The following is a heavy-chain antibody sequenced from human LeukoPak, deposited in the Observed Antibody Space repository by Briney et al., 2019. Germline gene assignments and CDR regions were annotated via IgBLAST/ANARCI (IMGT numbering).Heavy chain of an antibody. CDR2: ISGSGGST. D-gene: IGHD2-2*01. Sequence: PGGSLRLSCAASGFAFSSYSMSWVRQAPGKGLEWVSAISGSGGSTYYADSVKGRFTISRDNSKNTLYLQMNSLRAEDTAVYYCAKLFGIVVVPSAIDYWGQGPLLMVS. CDR3: AKLFGIVVVPSAIDY. CDR1: GFAFSSYS. V-gene: IGHV3-23*01. J-gene: IGHJ4*02.